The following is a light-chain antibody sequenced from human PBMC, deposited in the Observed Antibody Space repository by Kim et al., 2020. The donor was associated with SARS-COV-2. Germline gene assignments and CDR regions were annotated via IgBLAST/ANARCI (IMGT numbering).Light chain of an antibody. V-gene: IGKV3-11*01. Sequence: EIVLTQSPATLSLSPGERATLSCRASQTITTYLAWYQQKPGQPPRLLIYETSTRAAGVPARFTGSGSGTDFTLTISSLEPEDFAIYYCQKRSSWPPVLTFGGGNKVDIK. J-gene: IGKJ4*01. CDR3: QKRSSWPPVLT. CDR2: ETS. CDR1: QTITTY.